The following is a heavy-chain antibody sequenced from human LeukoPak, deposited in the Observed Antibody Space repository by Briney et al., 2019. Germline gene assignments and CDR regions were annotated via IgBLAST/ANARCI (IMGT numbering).Heavy chain of an antibody. CDR1: GFTFSSYA. D-gene: IGHD6-13*01. CDR3: ASGQQLVPFDY. J-gene: IGHJ4*02. Sequence: GGSLRLSCAASGFTFSSYAMHWVRQAPGKGLEWVAVISYDGSNKYYADSVKGRFTISRDNSKNTLYLQMNSLRAEDTAVYYCASGQQLVPFDYWGQGTLVTVSS. V-gene: IGHV3-30*04. CDR2: ISYDGSNK.